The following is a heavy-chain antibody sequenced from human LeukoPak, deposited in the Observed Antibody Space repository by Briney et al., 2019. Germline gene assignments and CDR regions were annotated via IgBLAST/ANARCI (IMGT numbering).Heavy chain of an antibody. CDR2: INTNTGNP. J-gene: IGHJ5*02. CDR3: ARCDYYDPERFDP. V-gene: IGHV7-4-1*02. CDR1: GYSFSTYA. Sequence: ASVKVSCKASGYSFSTYALSWVRQAPGQGLEWMGWINTNTGNPTYAQGFTGRFVFSLDTSVSTAYLQISSLKAEDTAVYYCARCDYYDPERFDPWGQGTLVTVSS. D-gene: IGHD3-22*01.